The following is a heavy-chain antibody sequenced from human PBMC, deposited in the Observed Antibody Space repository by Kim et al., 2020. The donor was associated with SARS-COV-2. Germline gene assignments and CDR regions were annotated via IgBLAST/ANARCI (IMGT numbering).Heavy chain of an antibody. Sequence: SQTLSLTCAISGDSVSSNSAAWNWIRQSPSRGLEWLGRTYYRSKWYNDYAVSVKSRITINPDTSKNQFSLQLNSVTPEDTAVYYCARDRGAIAAASYYYYYGMDVWGQGTTVTVSS. CDR2: TYYRSKWYN. D-gene: IGHD6-13*01. CDR3: ARDRGAIAAASYYYYYGMDV. CDR1: GDSVSSNSAA. V-gene: IGHV6-1*01. J-gene: IGHJ6*02.